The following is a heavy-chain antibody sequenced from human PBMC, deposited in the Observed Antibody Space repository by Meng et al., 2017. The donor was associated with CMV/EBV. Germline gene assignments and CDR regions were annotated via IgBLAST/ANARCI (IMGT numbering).Heavy chain of an antibody. V-gene: IGHV1-69*05. CDR3: ARAYRDGYNFGFDY. Sequence: SVTVSCKASGGTFRSYAISWVRQAPGQGLEWMGGIIPIFGTANYAQKFQGRVTITTDESTSTAYMELSSLRSEDTAVYYCARAYRDGYNFGFDYWGQGTLVTVSS. CDR2: IIPIFGTA. CDR1: GGTFRSYA. J-gene: IGHJ4*02. D-gene: IGHD5-24*01.